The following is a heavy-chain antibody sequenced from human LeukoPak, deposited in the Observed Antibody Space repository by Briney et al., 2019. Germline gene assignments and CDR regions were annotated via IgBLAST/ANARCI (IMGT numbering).Heavy chain of an antibody. CDR2: IHCSVCI. V-gene: IGHV4-59*01. CDR3: ARGTVTTYYFDY. J-gene: IGHJ4*02. D-gene: IGHD4-17*01. Sequence: SETLSLTCSVSGVSINTYYWSWIRQPPGKGLEWIGYIHCSVCIKYNPSLKSRVTMSVDTSTNQLSLKLTSMTAADTAVYYCARGTVTTYYFDYWGQGSLVTVSS. CDR1: GVSINTYY.